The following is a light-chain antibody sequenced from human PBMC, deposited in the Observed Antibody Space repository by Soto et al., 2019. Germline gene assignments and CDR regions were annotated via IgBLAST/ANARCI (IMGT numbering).Light chain of an antibody. J-gene: IGLJ1*01. Sequence: QSVLTQPPSVSGAPGQRVTISCTGGSSNIWAGYDVHWYQQLPGTAPKLLIYGNSNRPSGVPDRFSGSKSGTSASLAITGLQAEDEADYYCQSYDSSLSGYVFGTGTKVTVL. CDR1: SSNIWAGYD. V-gene: IGLV1-40*01. CDR2: GNS. CDR3: QSYDSSLSGYV.